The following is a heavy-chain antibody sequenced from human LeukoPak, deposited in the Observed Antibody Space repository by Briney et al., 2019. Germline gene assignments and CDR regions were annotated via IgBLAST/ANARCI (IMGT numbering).Heavy chain of an antibody. J-gene: IGHJ6*02. D-gene: IGHD3-10*01. Sequence: PGGSLRLSCAASGFTFSSYTMNWVRQAPGKGLEWMGGFDPEDGETIYAQKFQGRVTMTEDTSTDTAYMELSSLRSEDTAVYYCATALTMVRGVPPGRLIYYYYGMDVWGQGTTVTVSS. CDR1: GFTFSSYT. CDR3: ATALTMVRGVPPGRLIYYYYGMDV. CDR2: FDPEDGET. V-gene: IGHV1-24*01.